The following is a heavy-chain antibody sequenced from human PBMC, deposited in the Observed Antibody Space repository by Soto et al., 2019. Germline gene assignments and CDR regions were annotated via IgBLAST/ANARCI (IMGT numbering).Heavy chain of an antibody. V-gene: IGHV4-34*01. D-gene: IGHD3-10*01. Sequence: QVQLQQWGAGLLKPSETLSFTCAVYGGSFSGYYWSWIRQPPGKGLEWIGEINHSGSTNYNPSLKSRVTISVDTSKKQFSLKLSSVTAADTAVYYCARTGLTSNGVFWFDPWGQGTLVTVSS. CDR2: INHSGST. CDR3: ARTGLTSNGVFWFDP. J-gene: IGHJ5*02. CDR1: GGSFSGYY.